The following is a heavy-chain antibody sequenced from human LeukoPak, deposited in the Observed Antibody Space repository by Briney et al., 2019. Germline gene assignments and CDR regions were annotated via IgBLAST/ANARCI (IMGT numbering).Heavy chain of an antibody. CDR3: ARQRVDSSGWSTNFDY. D-gene: IGHD6-19*01. V-gene: IGHV4-34*01. CDR1: GGSFSGYY. J-gene: IGHJ4*02. CDR2: INHSGST. Sequence: SETLSLTCAVYGGSFSGYYWSWIRQPPGKGLEWIGEINHSGSTNYNPSLKSRVTISVDTSKNQFSLKLSSVTAADTAVYYCARQRVDSSGWSTNFDYWGQGTLVTVSS.